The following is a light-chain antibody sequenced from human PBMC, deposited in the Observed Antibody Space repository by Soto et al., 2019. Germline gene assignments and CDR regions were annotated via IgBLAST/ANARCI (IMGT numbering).Light chain of an antibody. Sequence: QSALTQPRSVSGSPGQSVTISCIGTSSDVGGYKYVSWYQQHPGKVPNLIIYDVSERPSGVPDRFSGSKSGNTASLSISGLQAEDEADYYCCSYAGSYTVLFGGGTKVTVL. CDR3: CSYAGSYTVL. CDR2: DVS. J-gene: IGLJ2*01. CDR1: SSDVGGYKY. V-gene: IGLV2-11*01.